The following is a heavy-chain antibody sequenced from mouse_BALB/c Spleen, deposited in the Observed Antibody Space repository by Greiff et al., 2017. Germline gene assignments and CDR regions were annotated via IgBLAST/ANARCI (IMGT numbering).Heavy chain of an antibody. V-gene: IGHV5-6*02. CDR2: ISSGGSYT. CDR3: ARHRDDGYPWFAY. CDR1: GFTFSSYG. J-gene: IGHJ3*01. D-gene: IGHD2-3*01. Sequence: EVMLVESGGDLVKPGGSLKLSCAASGFTFSSYGMSWVRQTPDKRLEWVATISSGGSYTYYPDSVKGRFTISRDNAKNTLYLQMSSLKSEDTAMYYCARHRDDGYPWFAYWGQGTLVTVSA.